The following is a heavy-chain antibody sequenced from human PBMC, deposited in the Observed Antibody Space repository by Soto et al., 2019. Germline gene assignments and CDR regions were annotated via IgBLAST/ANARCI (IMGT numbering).Heavy chain of an antibody. CDR2: IKQDGSEK. J-gene: IGHJ3*02. CDR3: ARITNDYGDKDAFDI. Sequence: PGVSLRLSCAASGFTFSSYWMSWVRQAPGKGLEWVANIKQDGSEKYYVDSVKGRFTISRDNAKNSLYLQMNSLRAEDTAVYYCARITNDYGDKDAFDIWGQGTMVTVSS. V-gene: IGHV3-7*01. D-gene: IGHD4-17*01. CDR1: GFTFSSYW.